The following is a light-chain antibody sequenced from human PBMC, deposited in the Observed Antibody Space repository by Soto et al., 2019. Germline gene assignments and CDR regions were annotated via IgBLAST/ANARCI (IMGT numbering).Light chain of an antibody. CDR2: DAS. CDR3: QQYDNRS. CDR1: QDISNY. V-gene: IGKV1-33*01. J-gene: IGKJ4*01. Sequence: DIQMTQYPYSLSASVGGRVAITCQASQDISNYLNWYHQKPGKAPKLLIYDASNLETGSPSRFRGSGSVTDFTFTILSLQPEDIATYYCQQYDNRSFGGGTKVEIK.